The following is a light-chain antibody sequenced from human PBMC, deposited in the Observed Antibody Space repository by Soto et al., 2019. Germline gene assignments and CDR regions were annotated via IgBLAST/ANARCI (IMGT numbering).Light chain of an antibody. Sequence: DIVFTQSPGTLSLSPGERATLSCRASQSVSSAYLAWYQQKPGQAPRLLIYDVSSRATGIPDRFSGSGSGTDFTLTIRRLEPEDFAVYYCQQYGSSPWTFGQGTKVDIK. V-gene: IGKV3-20*01. J-gene: IGKJ1*01. CDR1: QSVSSAY. CDR3: QQYGSSPWT. CDR2: DVS.